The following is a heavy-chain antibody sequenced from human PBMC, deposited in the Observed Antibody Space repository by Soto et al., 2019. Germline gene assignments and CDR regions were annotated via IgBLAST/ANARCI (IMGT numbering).Heavy chain of an antibody. V-gene: IGHV1-69*13. CDR3: ARGPVPGTTGYFDY. CDR2: IIPIFGTA. D-gene: IGHD1-1*01. Sequence: SVKVSCKASGGTFSSYAISWVRQAPGQGLEWMGGIIPIFGTANYAQKFQGRVTITADESTSTAYMELSSLRSEDTAVYYCARGPVPGTTGYFDYWGQGTLVTVSS. CDR1: GGTFSSYA. J-gene: IGHJ4*02.